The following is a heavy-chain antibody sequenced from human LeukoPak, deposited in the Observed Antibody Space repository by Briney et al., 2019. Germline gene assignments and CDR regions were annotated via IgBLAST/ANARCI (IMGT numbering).Heavy chain of an antibody. CDR3: ASKGRAAAFDY. V-gene: IGHV1-69*05. D-gene: IGHD6-13*01. CDR1: GGTFSSYA. Sequence: SVKVSCKASGGTFSSYAISWVRQAPGQGLEWMGGIIPIFGTANYAQKFQGRVTITTDESTSTAYMELSSLRSEDTAVYYCASKGRAAAFDYWGQGTRSPSPQ. J-gene: IGHJ4*02. CDR2: IIPIFGTA.